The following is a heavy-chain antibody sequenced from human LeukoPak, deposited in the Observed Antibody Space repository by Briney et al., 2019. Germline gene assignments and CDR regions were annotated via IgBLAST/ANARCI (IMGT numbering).Heavy chain of an antibody. V-gene: IGHV3-21*01. CDR3: ARGSGTYGPGA. Sequence: GGSLRLSCAASGFTFSSYSMNWVRQAPGKGLEWVSSISSSSSYIYYADSVKGRFTISRDNAKNSLYLQMNSLRGEDTAVYYCARGSGTYGPGAWGQGTLVTVSS. CDR1: GFTFSSYS. D-gene: IGHD1-26*01. J-gene: IGHJ5*02. CDR2: ISSSSSYI.